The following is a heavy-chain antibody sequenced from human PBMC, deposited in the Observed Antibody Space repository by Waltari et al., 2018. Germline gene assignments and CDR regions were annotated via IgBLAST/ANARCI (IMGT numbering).Heavy chain of an antibody. J-gene: IGHJ4*02. V-gene: IGHV4-39*07. CDR1: GGSISSSSYY. Sequence: QLQLQESGPGLVKPSETLSLTCTVSGGSISSSSYYWGWIRQPPGKGLEWIGSIYYSGSTYYNPSLKSRVTISVDTSKNQFSLKLSSVTAADTAVYYCARLVVAATPDYWGQGTLVTVSS. CDR3: ARLVVAATPDY. CDR2: IYYSGST. D-gene: IGHD2-15*01.